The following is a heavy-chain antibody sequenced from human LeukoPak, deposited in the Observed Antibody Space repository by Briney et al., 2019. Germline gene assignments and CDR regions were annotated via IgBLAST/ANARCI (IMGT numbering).Heavy chain of an antibody. J-gene: IGHJ3*02. D-gene: IGHD6-13*01. CDR3: ARGSSWEAHDAFDI. CDR2: IYTSGST. Sequence: SETLSLTCTVSGGSISSYYWSWIRQPAGKGLEWIGRIYTSGSTNYNPSLKSRVTMSVDTSKNQFSLKPSSVTAADTAVYYCARGSSWEAHDAFDIWGQGTMVTVSS. CDR1: GGSISSYY. V-gene: IGHV4-4*07.